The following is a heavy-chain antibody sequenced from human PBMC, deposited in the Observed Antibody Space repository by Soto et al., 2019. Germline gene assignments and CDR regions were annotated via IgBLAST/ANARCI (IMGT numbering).Heavy chain of an antibody. D-gene: IGHD6-13*01. CDR3: VRLPPRYSSSWYNAFDI. CDR2: IYPGDSDT. CDR1: GYSFTSYW. Sequence: EVQLVQSGAEVKKPGESLKISCKGSGYSFTSYWIGWVRQMPGKGLEWMGIIYPGDSDTRYSPSFQGQVTISADKSISTAYLQWSSLKASDTAMYYCVRLPPRYSSSWYNAFDIWGKGTMVTVSS. J-gene: IGHJ3*02. V-gene: IGHV5-51*03.